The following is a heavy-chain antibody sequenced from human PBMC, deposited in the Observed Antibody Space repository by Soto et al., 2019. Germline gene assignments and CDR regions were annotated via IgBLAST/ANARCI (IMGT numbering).Heavy chain of an antibody. Sequence: QVQLQQWGAGLLKPSETLSLTCAVYGGSFSGYYWSWIRQPPGKGLEWIGEINHSGSTNYNPSLKRRVTISVDTSKNQFSLKLSSVTAADTAVYYCARRAKDSRGLGYFQHWGQGTLVTVSS. J-gene: IGHJ1*01. CDR2: INHSGST. V-gene: IGHV4-34*01. D-gene: IGHD2-15*01. CDR3: ARRAKDSRGLGYFQH. CDR1: GGSFSGYY.